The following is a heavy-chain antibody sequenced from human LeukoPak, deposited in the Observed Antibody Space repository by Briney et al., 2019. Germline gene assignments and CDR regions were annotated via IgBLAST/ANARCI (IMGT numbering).Heavy chain of an antibody. D-gene: IGHD1-26*01. J-gene: IGHJ3*02. V-gene: IGHV3-23*01. CDR1: GFTFSSYA. Sequence: GGSLRLSCAASGFTFSSYAMSWVRQAPGKWLEWVSAISGSGGSTYYADSVKGRFTISRDNSKNTLYLQMDSLRAEDTAVYYCAKGIRELLDAFDIWGQGTMVTVSS. CDR3: AKGIRELLDAFDI. CDR2: ISGSGGST.